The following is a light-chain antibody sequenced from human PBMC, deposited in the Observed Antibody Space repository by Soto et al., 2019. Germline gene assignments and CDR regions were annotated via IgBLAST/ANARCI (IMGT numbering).Light chain of an antibody. CDR3: PQYGSSPTST. V-gene: IGKV3-20*01. Sequence: EIVLTQSPGTLSLSPGERATLSCRASQSVSSSYLAWYQQKPGQAPRLLIYGASSRATGIPDRFSGSGSGTDFTLTISRLEPEDFAVYYCPQYGSSPTSTLCQGPKV. CDR2: GAS. J-gene: IGKJ1*01. CDR1: QSVSSSY.